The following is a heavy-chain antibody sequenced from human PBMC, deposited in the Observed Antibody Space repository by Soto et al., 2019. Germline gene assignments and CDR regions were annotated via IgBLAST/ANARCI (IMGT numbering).Heavy chain of an antibody. CDR3: ATEETAWPLAYGLDV. Sequence: PVGSLRLSCAASGFSFSTYSMNWVRQAPGKGLEWVSSISSRSDTYYADSVKGRFTISRDNAKNSVSLQMDSLRAEDAAVYYCATEETAWPLAYGLDVWGQGTKVT. D-gene: IGHD2-21*02. V-gene: IGHV3-21*01. CDR1: GFSFSTYS. J-gene: IGHJ6*02. CDR2: ISSRSDT.